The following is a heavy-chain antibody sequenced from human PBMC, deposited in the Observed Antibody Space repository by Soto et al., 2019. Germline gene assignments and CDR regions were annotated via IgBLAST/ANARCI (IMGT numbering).Heavy chain of an antibody. J-gene: IGHJ4*02. V-gene: IGHV4-30-2*01. Sequence: PSETLSLTCAVSGGSISSGGYSCSWIRQPPGKGLEWIGYIYHSGSTYYNPPLKSRVAMSVDTSRNQFSLKLSSVTAADTAVYYCAGAYSAYDRAPYWGQGTLVTVSS. CDR1: GGSISSGGYS. D-gene: IGHD5-12*01. CDR3: AGAYSAYDRAPY. CDR2: IYHSGST.